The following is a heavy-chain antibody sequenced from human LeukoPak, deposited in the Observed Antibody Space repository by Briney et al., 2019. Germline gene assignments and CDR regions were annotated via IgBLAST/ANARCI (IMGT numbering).Heavy chain of an antibody. J-gene: IGHJ5*02. V-gene: IGHV4-59*01. CDR1: GGSISSYY. CDR3: AREYSSSWYGWFDP. CDR2: IYYSGST. Sequence: SETLSLTCTVSGGSISSYYWSWIRQPPGKGLEWIGYIYYSGSTNYNPSLKSRVTISVDTSKNQFSLKLSSVTAADTAVYYCAREYSSSWYGWFDPWGQGILVTLSS. D-gene: IGHD6-13*01.